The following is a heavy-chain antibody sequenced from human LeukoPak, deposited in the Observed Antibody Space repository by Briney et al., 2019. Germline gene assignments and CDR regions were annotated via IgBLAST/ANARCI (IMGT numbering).Heavy chain of an antibody. CDR3: AKSSPPPLRY. CDR2: ISGSGGST. Sequence: SGGGLRLSCCAPGVPFISYGMGWGRPGPREGVEWGSAISGSGGSTYYADSVKGRFTISRDNSKNTLYLQMNSLRAEDTAVYYCAKSSPPPLRYWGQGTLVTVSS. J-gene: IGHJ4*02. V-gene: IGHV3-23*01. CDR1: GVPFISYG.